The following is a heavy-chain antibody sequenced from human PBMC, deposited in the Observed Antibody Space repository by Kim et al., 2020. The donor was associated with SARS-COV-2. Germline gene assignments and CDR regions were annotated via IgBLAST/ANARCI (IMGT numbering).Heavy chain of an antibody. V-gene: IGHV3-23*01. CDR1: GIVFSTYA. CDR3: AKHRDIVIVSVDS. D-gene: IGHD2-2*01. Sequence: GGSLRLSCKASGIVFSTYAMSWVRQAPGKGLEWVSGLSGSGDDTYYADSVKGRFTISRDNSKKTLYLQMNSLRADDTAVYYCAKHRDIVIVSVDSWGQGTLVTVSA. CDR2: LSGSGDDT. J-gene: IGHJ5*01.